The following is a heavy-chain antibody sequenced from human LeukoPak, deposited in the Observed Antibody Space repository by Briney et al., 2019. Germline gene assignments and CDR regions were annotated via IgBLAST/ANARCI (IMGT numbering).Heavy chain of an antibody. CDR1: GGSISSGSYY. D-gene: IGHD2-2*01. V-gene: IGHV4-61*02. CDR3: AAHTHAAVPASPSIN. J-gene: IGHJ4*02. CDR2: IYTSGST. Sequence: PSETLSLTCTVSGGSISSGSYYWSWIRQPAGKGLEWIGRIYTSGSTNYNPSLKSRVTISVDTSKNQFSLKLSSVTAADTAVYYCAAHTHAAVPASPSINWGQGTLVTVSS.